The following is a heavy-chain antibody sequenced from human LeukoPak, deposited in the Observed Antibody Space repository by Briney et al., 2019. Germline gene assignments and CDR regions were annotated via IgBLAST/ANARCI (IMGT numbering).Heavy chain of an antibody. CDR1: GGSISTYY. CDR3: ARGSGLRSYYEF. CDR2: VYHSGST. J-gene: IGHJ4*02. V-gene: IGHV4-59*12. Sequence: SETLSLTCTVSGGSISTYYWSWIRQPPGKGLEWIGYVYHSGSTYYNPSLKSRVTISVDRSKNQFSLKLTSVTAADTAVYYCARGSGLRSYYEFWGQGTLVTVSS. D-gene: IGHD4-11*01.